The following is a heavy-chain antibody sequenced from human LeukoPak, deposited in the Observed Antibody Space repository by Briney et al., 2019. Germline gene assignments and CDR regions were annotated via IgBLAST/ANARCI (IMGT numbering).Heavy chain of an antibody. V-gene: IGHV4-59*12. Sequence: SETLSLTCTVSGGSISSYYWSWIRQPPGKGLEWIGYIYYSGSTNYNPSLKSRVTISVDTSKNQFSLKLSSVTAADTAVYYCARLGIGAVFDYWGQGTLVTVSS. CDR1: GGSISSYY. CDR3: ARLGIGAVFDY. J-gene: IGHJ4*02. D-gene: IGHD7-27*01. CDR2: IYYSGST.